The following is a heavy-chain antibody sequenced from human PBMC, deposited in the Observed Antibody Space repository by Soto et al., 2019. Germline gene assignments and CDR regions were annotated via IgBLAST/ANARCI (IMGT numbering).Heavy chain of an antibody. D-gene: IGHD5-12*01. CDR3: ASADDYGNYYYGMDV. V-gene: IGHV3-21*01. Sequence: EVQLVESGGGLVKPGGSLRLSCAASGFTFSSYSMNWVRQAPGKWLEWVSSISSSSSYIYYADSVKGRFTISRDNAKNSLYLQMNSLRAEDTAVYYCASADDYGNYYYGMDVWGQGTTVTVSS. CDR2: ISSSSSYI. CDR1: GFTFSSYS. J-gene: IGHJ6*02.